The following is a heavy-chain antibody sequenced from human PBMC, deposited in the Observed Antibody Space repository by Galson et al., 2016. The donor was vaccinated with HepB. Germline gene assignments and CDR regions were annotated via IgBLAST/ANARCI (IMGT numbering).Heavy chain of an antibody. D-gene: IGHD2-21*01. J-gene: IGHJ6*02. CDR1: GFTFTNYD. CDR2: ISGSGGVP. Sequence: SLRLSCAASGFTFTNYDMAWVRQAPGKGLVWVSSISGSGGVPYYADSVKGRFIISRDNSNNMLHLEMNSLRVEDTATYYCVKGQLQAPKKMLRMAYYYYAMDVWGQGTTVSVSS. V-gene: IGHV3-23*01. CDR3: VKGQLQAPKKMLRMAYYYYAMDV.